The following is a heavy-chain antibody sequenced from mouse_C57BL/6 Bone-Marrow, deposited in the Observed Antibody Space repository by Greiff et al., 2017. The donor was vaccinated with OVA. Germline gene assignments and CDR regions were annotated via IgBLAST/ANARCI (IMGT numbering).Heavy chain of an antibody. V-gene: IGHV1-19*01. J-gene: IGHJ3*01. D-gene: IGHD2-2*01. CDR3: ARWLSTSAY. CDR1: GYTFTDYY. CDR2: INPYNGGT. Sequence: EVQLQESGPVLVKPGASVKMSCKASGYTFTDYYINWVKQSHGKSLEWIGVINPYNGGTSYNQKFKGKATLTVDKSSSTAYMELNSLTSEDSAVYYCARWLSTSAYWGQGTLVTVSA.